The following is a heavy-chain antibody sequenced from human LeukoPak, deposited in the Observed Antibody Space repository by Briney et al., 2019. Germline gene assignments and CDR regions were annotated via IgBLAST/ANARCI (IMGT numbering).Heavy chain of an antibody. V-gene: IGHV3-64*01. CDR1: GVIFSSYA. CDR2: ISSNGDST. D-gene: IGHD3-10*01. J-gene: IGHJ6*02. Sequence: PGGSLRLSCTASGVIFSSYAMHWVRQAPGKGLEYVSSISSNGDSTYYANSVKGTFTISRDNSKNTLYLQMGSLRPEDMAVYYCARARMPSGDLYYYGMDVWGQGTTVTVSS. CDR3: ARARMPSGDLYYYGMDV.